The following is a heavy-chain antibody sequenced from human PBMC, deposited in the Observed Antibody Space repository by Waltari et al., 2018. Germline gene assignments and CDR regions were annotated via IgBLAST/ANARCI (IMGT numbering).Heavy chain of an antibody. CDR1: GGSISSHY. Sequence: QVQLQESGPGLVKPSETLSLTCTVSGGSISSHYWSWIRQPPGKGLEWIGYIYYSGSTTYYPSLKSRVTISVDTSKNQFSRKLSSVTAADTAVYYCARALYRPLAVGWFDPWGQGTLVTVSS. D-gene: IGHD1-26*01. J-gene: IGHJ5*02. CDR3: ARALYRPLAVGWFDP. CDR2: IYYSGST. V-gene: IGHV4-59*11.